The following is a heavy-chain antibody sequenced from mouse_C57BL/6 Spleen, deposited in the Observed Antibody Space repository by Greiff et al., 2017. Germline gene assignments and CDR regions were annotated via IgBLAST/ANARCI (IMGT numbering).Heavy chain of an antibody. CDR3: ARDFSYWYFDV. CDR2: ISNGGGST. J-gene: IGHJ1*03. Sequence: EVQLVESGGGLVQPGGSLKLSCAASGFTFSDYYMYWVRQTPKQRLEWVAYISNGGGSTYYPDTVKGRFTISRDNAKNTLYLQMSRLKSEDTAMYDCARDFSYWYFDVWGTGTTVTVSS. V-gene: IGHV5-12*01. CDR1: GFTFSDYY.